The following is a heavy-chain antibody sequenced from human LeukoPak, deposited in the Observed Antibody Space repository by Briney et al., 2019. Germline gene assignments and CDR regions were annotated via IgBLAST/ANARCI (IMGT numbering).Heavy chain of an antibody. Sequence: SETLSLTCTVSGASTSSLYWSWIRQPPGKALECIGYISSNGDTNHNPSLRGRVTLTLDTSNNQFSLRLNSVTAADTAVYFCARTARVFDFWGPGTLVTVSS. V-gene: IGHV4-59*08. CDR3: ARTARVFDF. D-gene: IGHD2-21*02. CDR1: GASTSSLY. J-gene: IGHJ4*02. CDR2: ISSNGDT.